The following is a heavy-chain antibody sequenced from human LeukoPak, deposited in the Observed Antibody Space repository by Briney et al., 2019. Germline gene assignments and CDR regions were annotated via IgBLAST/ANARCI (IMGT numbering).Heavy chain of an antibody. Sequence: SETLSLTCTVAGDSISSGSHFWGWIRLPPGNGLEWIGSIFYSGRTYYAQGRLSRVTMSLDTSKNLFSLRLTSDTAADTACYYGAKQVAGVGPTDPSWFDSCGQGTLVTVSS. CDR2: IFYSGRT. J-gene: IGHJ5*01. CDR1: GDSISSGSHF. D-gene: IGHD1-26*01. V-gene: IGHV4-39*07. CDR3: AKQVAGVGPTDPSWFDS.